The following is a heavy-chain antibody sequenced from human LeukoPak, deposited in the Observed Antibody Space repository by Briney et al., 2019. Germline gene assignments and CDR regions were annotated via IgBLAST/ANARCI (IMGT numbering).Heavy chain of an antibody. CDR1: GDSISNSNYY. V-gene: IGHV4-39*07. CDR2: IYYSGTT. Sequence: PSETLSLTCTVSGDSISNSNYYWGWIRQPPGKGLEWIGSIYYSGTTYYNPSLKSRVTISVDTSKNQFSLKLSSVTAADTAVYYCARDRPGPWGQGTMVTVSS. D-gene: IGHD3-10*01. J-gene: IGHJ3*01. CDR3: ARDRPGP.